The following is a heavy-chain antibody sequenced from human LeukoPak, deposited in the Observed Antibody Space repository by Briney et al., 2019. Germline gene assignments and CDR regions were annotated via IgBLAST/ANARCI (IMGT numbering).Heavy chain of an antibody. CDR2: ISPNNGKT. CDR3: ARVVRGDCHTGTCFSWFDP. V-gene: IGHV1-18*01. J-gene: IGHJ5*02. CDR1: GYTFTSYG. D-gene: IGHD3-10*02. Sequence: ASVKVSCKGSGYTFTSYGITWLRQAPGQGPEWMGWISPNNGKTDSAQNFQGRVSMTTDTSTSTAYMELRRLGSDDTAVYYCARVVRGDCHTGTCFSWFDPWGQGTLVTVSS.